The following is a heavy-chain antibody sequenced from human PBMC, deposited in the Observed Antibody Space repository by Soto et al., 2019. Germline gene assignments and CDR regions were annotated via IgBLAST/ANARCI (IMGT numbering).Heavy chain of an antibody. CDR1: GIIFITTW. Sequence: PGGSLRLSCTAPGIIFITTWINWGRQAPGKGPEWVGLIKPNCYCGTTDCATPVKVKFALSRHDSKNTLYLQMTGLKAEATAVYYCATDPPRNYYDNNGPMGNWGQGTLVTVSS. V-gene: IGHV3-15*01. J-gene: IGHJ4*02. D-gene: IGHD3-22*01. CDR3: ATDPPRNYYDNNGPMGN. CDR2: IKPNCYCGTT.